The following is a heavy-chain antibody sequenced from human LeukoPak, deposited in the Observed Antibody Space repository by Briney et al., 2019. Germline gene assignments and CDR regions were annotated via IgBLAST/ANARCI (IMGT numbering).Heavy chain of an antibody. CDR3: AIQPWGSGNNWYFDL. CDR2: ISPNSGGT. Sequence: ASVKVSLKSSGYTFTAYYIHWVRQAPGQGLEWMGWISPNSGGTDYTQKFKGRVTMTRDTSISTTYVELSSLTSDDTAVYYCAIQPWGSGNNWYFDLWGRGTLVTVSS. V-gene: IGHV1-2*02. J-gene: IGHJ2*01. D-gene: IGHD7-27*01. CDR1: GYTFTAYY.